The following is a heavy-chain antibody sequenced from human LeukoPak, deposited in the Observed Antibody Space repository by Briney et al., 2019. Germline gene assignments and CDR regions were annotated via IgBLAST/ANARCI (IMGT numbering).Heavy chain of an antibody. CDR2: ISAYNGNT. J-gene: IGHJ3*02. CDR3: ASSARHGDFWSGYLYAFDI. Sequence: ASVKVSCKASGYTFTSYGISWVRQAPGQGLEWMGWISAYNGNTNYAQKLQGRVTMTTDTSTSTAYMELRSLRSDDTAVYYCASSARHGDFWSGYLYAFDIWGQGTMVTVSS. V-gene: IGHV1-18*01. CDR1: GYTFTSYG. D-gene: IGHD3-3*01.